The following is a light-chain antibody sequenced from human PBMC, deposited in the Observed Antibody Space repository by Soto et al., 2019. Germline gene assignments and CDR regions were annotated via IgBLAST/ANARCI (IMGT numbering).Light chain of an antibody. J-gene: IGKJ1*01. V-gene: IGKV3-20*01. CDR3: QQYGTSPT. CDR2: RAS. CDR1: QSVSSN. Sequence: DILMTQSPATLSLSPGGRATLSCRASQSVSSNLAWYQQKPGQAPRLLIQRASSRATGIPDRFSGSGSGTDFTLTISRLEPEDFAVYYCQQYGTSPTFGQGTKVDIK.